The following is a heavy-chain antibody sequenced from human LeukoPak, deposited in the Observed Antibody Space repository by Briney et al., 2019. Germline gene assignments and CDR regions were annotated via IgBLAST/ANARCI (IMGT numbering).Heavy chain of an antibody. D-gene: IGHD6-19*01. V-gene: IGHV3-21*01. J-gene: IGHJ4*02. CDR2: ISSSSSYI. CDR1: GFTFSSYS. CDR3: AKRSAESSGYFDY. Sequence: GGSLRLSCAASGFTFSSYSMNWVRQAPGKGLEWVSSISSSSSYIYYADSVKGRFTISRDNAKNSLYLQMNSLRAEDTAVYYCAKRSAESSGYFDYWGQGTLVTVSS.